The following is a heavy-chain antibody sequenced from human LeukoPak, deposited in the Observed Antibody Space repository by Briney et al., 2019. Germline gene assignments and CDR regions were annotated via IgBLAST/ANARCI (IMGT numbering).Heavy chain of an antibody. CDR3: AKEVCRVPALTCAFDI. Sequence: PGGSLRLSCAASGFTFSSYAMNWVRQAPGKGLEWVSGISGSGSSTYYADSVKGRFTISRDNSKNTLYLQMNSLRAEDTAVYYCAKEVCRVPALTCAFDIWGQGTMVTVSS. D-gene: IGHD2-2*01. J-gene: IGHJ3*02. CDR1: GFTFSSYA. CDR2: ISGSGSST. V-gene: IGHV3-23*01.